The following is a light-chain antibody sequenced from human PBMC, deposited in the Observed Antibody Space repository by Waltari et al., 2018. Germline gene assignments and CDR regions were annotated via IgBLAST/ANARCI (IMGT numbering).Light chain of an antibody. CDR1: TLPSSY. CDR2: VKN. J-gene: IGLJ2*01. CDR3: NSRDISVNRTLV. Sequence: SSELTQHTALSVALRQTVRTTSQAHTLPSSYAISNQQKPAQAPVLAIYVKNNRTSVIAERFCGSSSGNAASLTITGAQAEDEADYYCNSRDISVNRTLVFGGGTKLTVL. V-gene: IGLV3-19*01.